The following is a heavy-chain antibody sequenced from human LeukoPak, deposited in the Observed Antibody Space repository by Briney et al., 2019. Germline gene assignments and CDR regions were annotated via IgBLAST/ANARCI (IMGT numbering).Heavy chain of an antibody. CDR1: GYTFTSYD. CDR3: ARGRAPRGPLGYCSSTNCWPFDY. V-gene: IGHV1-8*01. D-gene: IGHD2-2*01. J-gene: IGHJ4*02. Sequence: GASVKVSCKASGYTFTSYDINWVRQATGQGLEWMGWMNPNSGNTGYAQKFQGRVTMTRNTSTSTAYMELSSLRSEDTAVYYCARGRAPRGPLGYCSSTNCWPFDYWGQGTLVTVSS. CDR2: MNPNSGNT.